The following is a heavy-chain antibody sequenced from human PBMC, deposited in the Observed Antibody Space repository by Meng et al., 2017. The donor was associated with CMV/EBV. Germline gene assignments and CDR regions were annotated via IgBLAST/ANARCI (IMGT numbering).Heavy chain of an antibody. CDR1: SSYY. J-gene: IGHJ4*02. V-gene: IGHV4-39*01. CDR3: ARLNRIPIVVVPAAIGPFDY. CDR2: VYYSGST. Sequence: SSYYWGWVRQHPGKGLEWIGSVYYSGSTYYNPSLKSRVTISVDTSNNQFSLKLSSVTAADTAVYYCARLNRIPIVVVPAAIGPFDYWGQGTLVTVSS. D-gene: IGHD2-2*01.